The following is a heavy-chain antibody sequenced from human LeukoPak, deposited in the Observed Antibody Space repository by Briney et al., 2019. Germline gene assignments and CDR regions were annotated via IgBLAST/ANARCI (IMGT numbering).Heavy chain of an antibody. CDR2: IYYSGST. V-gene: IGHV4-39*07. CDR3: AREAAYDGIWHEDF. CDR1: GGSISSSSYY. Sequence: SDTLSLTCTVSGGSISSSSYYWGWLRQPPGKGLEWIGSIYYSGSTYYNRSLKSRVTLSVDKSKNQFSLRLNSVTAADTAVYYCAREAAYDGIWHEDFWGQGTLVTVSS. D-gene: IGHD3-22*01. J-gene: IGHJ4*02.